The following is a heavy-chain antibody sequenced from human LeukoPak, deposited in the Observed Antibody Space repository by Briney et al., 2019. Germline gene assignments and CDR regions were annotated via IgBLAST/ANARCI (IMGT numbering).Heavy chain of an antibody. J-gene: IGHJ4*02. CDR1: GGSFSGYY. D-gene: IGHD3-10*01. CDR2: INHSGST. Sequence: SETLSLTCAVYGGSFSGYYWSWIRQPPGKGLEWIGEINHSGSTNYNPSLKSRVTISVDTSKNQFSLKLRSVTAADTAVYFCASRPIGYSAAGSYSFWGQGTLVTVSS. CDR3: ASRPIGYSAAGSYSF. V-gene: IGHV4-34*01.